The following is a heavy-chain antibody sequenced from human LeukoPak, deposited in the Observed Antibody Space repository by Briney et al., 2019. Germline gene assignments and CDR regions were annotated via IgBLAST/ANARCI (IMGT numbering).Heavy chain of an antibody. D-gene: IGHD3-3*01. CDR1: GFTFSSYA. J-gene: IGHJ4*02. Sequence: PGGSLRLSCAASGFTFSSYAMSWVRQAPGKGLEWVSAISGSGGSTYYADSVKGRFTISRDNSKNTLYLQMNSLRAEDTAVYYCAKDAPGDGVVIVPTLGYFDYWGQGTLVTVSS. CDR3: AKDAPGDGVVIVPTLGYFDY. V-gene: IGHV3-23*01. CDR2: ISGSGGST.